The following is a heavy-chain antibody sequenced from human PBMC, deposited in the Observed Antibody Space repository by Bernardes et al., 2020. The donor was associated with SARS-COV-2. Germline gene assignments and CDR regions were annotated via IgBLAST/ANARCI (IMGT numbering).Heavy chain of an antibody. V-gene: IGHV1-18*01. CDR3: ARGYDFWSGYYRGESSYYYYGMDV. Sequence: ASVKVSCKASGYTFTSYGISWVRQAPGQGLEWMGWISAYNGNTNYAQKLQGRVTMTTDTSTSTAYMELRSLRSDDTAVYYCARGYDFWSGYYRGESSYYYYGMDVWGQGTTVTVSS. CDR1: GYTFTSYG. J-gene: IGHJ6*02. CDR2: ISAYNGNT. D-gene: IGHD3-3*01.